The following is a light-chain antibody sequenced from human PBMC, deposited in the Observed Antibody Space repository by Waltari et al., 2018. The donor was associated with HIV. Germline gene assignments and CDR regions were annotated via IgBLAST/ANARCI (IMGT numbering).Light chain of an antibody. V-gene: IGKV1-5*03. CDR1: QNIYKW. Sequence: DIQMTQSPSTLSASVGDRVNITCRASQNIYKWLAWFQQKPGKAPKLLIYRASGLETGVPSRFSGSGSGTQFTLTITSLLPDDSATYFCQQYNGYPWTFGQGTKVEIK. CDR2: RAS. CDR3: QQYNGYPWT. J-gene: IGKJ1*01.